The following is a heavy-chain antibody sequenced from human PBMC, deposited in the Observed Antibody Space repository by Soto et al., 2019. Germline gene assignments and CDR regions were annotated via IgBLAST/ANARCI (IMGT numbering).Heavy chain of an antibody. Sequence: ASVKVSCKASGYTFSNYYMHWVRQAPGQGLEWMGGINPNGDTTYYAQKFLGRLTVTRDTSMSTVYMELSSLRSEDTAVYYCAREGATAAKMFDNWGQGTLVTVSS. CDR2: INPNGDTT. CDR3: AREGATAAKMFDN. CDR1: GYTFSNYY. J-gene: IGHJ4*02. V-gene: IGHV1-46*01. D-gene: IGHD2-2*01.